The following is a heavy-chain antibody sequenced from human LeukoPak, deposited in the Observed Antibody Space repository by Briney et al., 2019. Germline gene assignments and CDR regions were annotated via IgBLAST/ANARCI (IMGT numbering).Heavy chain of an antibody. CDR2: ISGSGGST. D-gene: IGHD7-27*01. V-gene: IGHV3-23*01. CDR3: AKAPPAILGYFDY. Sequence: GGSLRLSCAASGFTLRRHAMSWVRQAPRTGLEWVSGISGSGGSTYYAASVKGRFTISRENSKNTLYLQRNRPRADNTALYYSAKAPPAILGYFDYWGQGTLVTVSS. CDR1: GFTLRRHA. J-gene: IGHJ4*02.